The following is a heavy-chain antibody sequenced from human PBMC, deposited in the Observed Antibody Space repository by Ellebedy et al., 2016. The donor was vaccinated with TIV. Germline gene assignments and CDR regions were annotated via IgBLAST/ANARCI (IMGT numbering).Heavy chain of an antibody. CDR1: GFTFDDYG. Sequence: PGGSLRLSCAASGFTFDDYGMHWVRQAPGKGLEWVSRISWNSGTKDYADSVKGRFTISRDNAKNSLYLQMNSLRVEDTALYYCAKEKNVVGYYYNGMDVWGQGTTVTVSS. D-gene: IGHD2-2*01. CDR2: ISWNSGTK. CDR3: AKEKNVVGYYYNGMDV. J-gene: IGHJ6*02. V-gene: IGHV3-9*01.